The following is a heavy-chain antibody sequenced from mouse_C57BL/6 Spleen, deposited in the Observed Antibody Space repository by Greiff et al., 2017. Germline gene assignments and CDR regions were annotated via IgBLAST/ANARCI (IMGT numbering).Heavy chain of an antibody. CDR1: GYTFTSYW. V-gene: IGHV1-64*01. Sequence: QVQLQQPGAELVKPGASVTLSCKASGYTFTSYWMHWVKQRPGQGLEWIGMIHPNSGSTNYNEKFKSKATLTVDKSSSTAYMQLSSLTSEDSAVYDCARSNVDVYYWGQGTTLTVSS. CDR2: IHPNSGST. J-gene: IGHJ2*01. CDR3: ARSNVDVYY.